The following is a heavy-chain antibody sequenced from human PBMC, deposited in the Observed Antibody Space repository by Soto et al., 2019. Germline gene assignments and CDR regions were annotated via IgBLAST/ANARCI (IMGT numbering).Heavy chain of an antibody. Sequence: QVHLVQSGAEVKKPGSSVKVSCKASGGSFGNSAINWVRQTPGQGLEWLGGFIPVYLTLNYAQKFQARVTIPADESTGTAYMTLSSLASDDTAVYYCATGVIWIGYFTVDSWGQGTRVTVSS. D-gene: IGHD3-3*01. J-gene: IGHJ4*02. V-gene: IGHV1-69*01. CDR2: FIPVYLTL. CDR1: GGSFGNSA. CDR3: ATGVIWIGYFTVDS.